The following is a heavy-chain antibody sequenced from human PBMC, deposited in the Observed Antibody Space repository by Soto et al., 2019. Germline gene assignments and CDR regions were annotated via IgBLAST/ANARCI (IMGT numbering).Heavy chain of an antibody. V-gene: IGHV4-30-2*01. J-gene: IGHJ4*02. CDR2: INHLETT. CDR1: GASITYGGYS. CDR3: ARGGGSDSFDY. D-gene: IGHD1-26*01. Sequence: SETLSLTCTVSGASITYGGYSWSWIRQTPGKGLEWIGYINHLETTFYNPSFESRLTLSIDRAKNQFSLKLHSMSAADRAVYFCARGGGSDSFDYWGQGSLVTVSS.